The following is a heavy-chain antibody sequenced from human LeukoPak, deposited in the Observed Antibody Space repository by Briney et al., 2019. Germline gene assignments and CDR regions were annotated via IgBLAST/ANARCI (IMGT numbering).Heavy chain of an antibody. CDR2: IYHSGST. CDR3: ARGEGAILWFGELGYYYYGMDV. D-gene: IGHD3-10*01. J-gene: IGHJ6*02. V-gene: IGHV4-30-2*01. Sequence: NPSETLSLTCAVSGGSISSGGYSWSWIRQPPGKGLEWIGYIYHSGSTYYNPSLKSRVTISVDTSKNQFSLKLSSVTAADTAVYYCARGEGAILWFGELGYYYYGMDVWGQGTTVTVSS. CDR1: GGSISSGGYS.